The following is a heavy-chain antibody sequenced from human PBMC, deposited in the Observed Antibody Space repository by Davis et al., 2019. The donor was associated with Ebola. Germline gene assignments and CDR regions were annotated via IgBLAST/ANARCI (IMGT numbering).Heavy chain of an antibody. Sequence: ASVKVSCKASGYPFTTYGISWVRQAPGQGLEWVAWISTYNGKTNYAQNLQGRVTVTTDTPTSTAYMELRSLTSDDTAVYFCARGVVVPTARAFYFDNWGQGTLVTVSS. CDR2: ISTYNGKT. D-gene: IGHD1-1*01. CDR1: GYPFTTYG. J-gene: IGHJ4*02. CDR3: ARGVVVPTARAFYFDN. V-gene: IGHV1-18*01.